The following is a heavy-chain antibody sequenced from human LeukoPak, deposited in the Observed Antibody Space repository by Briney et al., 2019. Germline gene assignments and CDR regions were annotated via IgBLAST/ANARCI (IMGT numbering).Heavy chain of an antibody. D-gene: IGHD1-14*01. V-gene: IGHV3-23*01. CDR3: AKYVTAKGPPYGLDV. Sequence: GSLRLSCAASRFTFSNYWMHWVRQAPGKGLEWVSGISASGGSTWYADSVKGRFTISRDNSKNTLYLQMNSLRAEDTAIYYCAKYVTAKGPPYGLDVWGQGTTVTVSS. J-gene: IGHJ6*02. CDR2: ISASGGST. CDR1: RFTFSNYW.